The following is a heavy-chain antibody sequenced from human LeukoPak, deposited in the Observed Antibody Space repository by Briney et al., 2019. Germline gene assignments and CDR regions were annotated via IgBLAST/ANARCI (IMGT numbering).Heavy chain of an antibody. J-gene: IGHJ4*02. CDR3: ATARLGQPLYY. V-gene: IGHV1-69*04. Sequence: ASVKVSCKASGATFSSYAISWVRQAPGQGLEWMGSIIPILGIANYAQKFQGRVTITADKSTNTAYMELSSLRSEDTAVYYCATARLGQPLYYWGQGTLVTVSS. D-gene: IGHD7-27*01. CDR2: IIPILGIA. CDR1: GATFSSYA.